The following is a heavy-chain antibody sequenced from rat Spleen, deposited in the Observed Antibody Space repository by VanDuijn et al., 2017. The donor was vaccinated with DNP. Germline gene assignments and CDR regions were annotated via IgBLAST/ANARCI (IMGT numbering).Heavy chain of an antibody. CDR2: ISSGGDII. J-gene: IGHJ4*01. V-gene: IGHV5S13*01. CDR3: ARHVSTTAGNYGMDA. CDR1: GFTFSNHG. D-gene: IGHD1-2*01. Sequence: EVQLVESGGGLVQPGRSLKLSCAASGFTFSNHGMAWVRQAPTKGLEWVASISSGGDIIFYRDSVKGRFTISRDNAQNTQYLQMDSLRSEDTATYYCARHVSTTAGNYGMDAWGQGTSVTVSS.